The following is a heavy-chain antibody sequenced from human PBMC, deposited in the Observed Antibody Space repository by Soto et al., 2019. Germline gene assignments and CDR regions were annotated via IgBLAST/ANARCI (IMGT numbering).Heavy chain of an antibody. Sequence: EVQLVESGGGLVQPGGSLRLSCAASGFTVSSKYMIWVRQAPGRVLEWVSLIYSGGSTSYADSVKGRFTISRDNSKTTLYLPMKGLRDEDTAVYYCARDGLNSSGGRCFGGPMDVWGKGTTVTVSS. D-gene: IGHD2-15*01. CDR1: GFTVSSKY. J-gene: IGHJ6*03. CDR2: IYSGGST. V-gene: IGHV3-66*01. CDR3: ARDGLNSSGGRCFGGPMDV.